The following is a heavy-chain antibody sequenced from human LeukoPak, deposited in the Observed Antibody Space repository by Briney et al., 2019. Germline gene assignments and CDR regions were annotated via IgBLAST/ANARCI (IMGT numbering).Heavy chain of an antibody. D-gene: IGHD1-26*01. Sequence: SETLSLTCTVSGGSISPYYWTWIRQPPGKGLEWIGYIYYSGSTNYHPSLKSRVTMSLDASKNQFSLELNSVTPADTAVYYCARGGNYWPQWWFDPWGRGTLVSVSS. CDR1: GGSISPYY. CDR2: IYYSGST. V-gene: IGHV4-59*01. J-gene: IGHJ5*02. CDR3: ARGGNYWPQWWFDP.